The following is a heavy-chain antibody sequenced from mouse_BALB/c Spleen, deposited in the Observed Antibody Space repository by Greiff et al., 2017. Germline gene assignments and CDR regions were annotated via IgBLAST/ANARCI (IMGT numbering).Heavy chain of an antibody. CDR1: GFTFSSYT. CDR3: AGHSNYGYGGGAWFAY. V-gene: IGHV5-12-2*01. Sequence: EVKVVESGGGLVQPGGSLKLSCAASGFTFSSYTMSWVRQTPEKRLEWVAYISNGGGSTYYPDTVKGRFTISRDNAKNTLYLQMSSLKSEDTAMYYCAGHSNYGYGGGAWFAYWGQGTLVTVSA. CDR2: ISNGGGST. D-gene: IGHD2-2*01. J-gene: IGHJ3*01.